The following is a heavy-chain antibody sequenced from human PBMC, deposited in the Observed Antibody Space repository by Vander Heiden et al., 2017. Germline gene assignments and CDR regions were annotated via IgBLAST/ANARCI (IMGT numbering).Heavy chain of an antibody. CDR2: ITSSSAFI. D-gene: IGHD1-1*01. CDR3: ARARGSHWSFDY. CDR1: GFSFSSFS. J-gene: IGHJ4*02. V-gene: IGHV3-21*01. Sequence: EVQLVESGGGLVKPGGSLRLPCAASGFSFSSFSINWVRQAPGKGLEWVSSITSSSAFIYYADSVKGRFTISRDNAKNSLYLQMNRLRVEDTAVYYCARARGSHWSFDYWGQGTLVTVSS.